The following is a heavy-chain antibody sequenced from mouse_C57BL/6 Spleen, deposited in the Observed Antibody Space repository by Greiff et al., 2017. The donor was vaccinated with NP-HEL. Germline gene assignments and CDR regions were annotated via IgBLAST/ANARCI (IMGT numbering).Heavy chain of an antibody. V-gene: IGHV14-2*01. CDR1: GFNIKDYY. CDR3: ARELLGVKGRRDAMDY. CDR2: IDPEDGDT. D-gene: IGHD2-2*01. J-gene: IGHJ4*01. Sequence: EVQLQQSGAELVKPGASVKLSCTASGFNIKDYYMHWVKQRTEQGLEWIGRIDPEDGDTKYAPKFQGKATITADTSSNTAYLQLSSLTSEDTAVYYCARELLGVKGRRDAMDYWGQGTSVTVSS.